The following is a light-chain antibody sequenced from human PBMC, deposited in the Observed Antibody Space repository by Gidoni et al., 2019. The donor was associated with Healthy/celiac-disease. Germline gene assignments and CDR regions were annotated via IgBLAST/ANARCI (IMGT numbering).Light chain of an antibody. CDR3: QQYYSTAF. CDR2: WAS. Sequence: DIVMTQSPDSLAVSLGERATINCKSSQSVLYSSNNQNYLAWYQQKPGQPPKLLIYWASTRASGVPDRFSGSWSGTDFTLTISSLQAEDVAVYYCQQYYSTAFFGQXTRLEIK. J-gene: IGKJ5*01. V-gene: IGKV4-1*01. CDR1: QSVLYSSNNQNY.